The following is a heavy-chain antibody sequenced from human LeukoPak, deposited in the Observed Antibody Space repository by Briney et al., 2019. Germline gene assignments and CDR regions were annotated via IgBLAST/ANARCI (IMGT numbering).Heavy chain of an antibody. Sequence: GGSLRLSCAASGFTFSSYSMNWVRQAPGKGLEWVSSISSSSSYIYYADSVKGRFTISRDNAKNSLYLQMNSLRAEDTAVYYCARCGRSTSCYFDYWGQGTLVTVSS. CDR1: GFTFSSYS. CDR3: ARCGRSTSCYFDY. D-gene: IGHD2-2*01. J-gene: IGHJ4*02. CDR2: ISSSSSYI. V-gene: IGHV3-21*01.